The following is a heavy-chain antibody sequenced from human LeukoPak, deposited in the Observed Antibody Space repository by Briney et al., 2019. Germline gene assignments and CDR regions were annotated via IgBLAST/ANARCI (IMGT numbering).Heavy chain of an antibody. V-gene: IGHV3-30*04. CDR1: GFTFSSYA. Sequence: PGGSLRLSCAASGFTFSSYAMHWVRQAPGKGLERVAVISYDGSNKYYADSVKGRFTISRDNSKNTLYLQMNSLRAEDTAVYYCARESYDFWSGYQSAVEYYYYMDVWGKGTTVTVSS. J-gene: IGHJ6*03. D-gene: IGHD3-3*01. CDR2: ISYDGSNK. CDR3: ARESYDFWSGYQSAVEYYYYMDV.